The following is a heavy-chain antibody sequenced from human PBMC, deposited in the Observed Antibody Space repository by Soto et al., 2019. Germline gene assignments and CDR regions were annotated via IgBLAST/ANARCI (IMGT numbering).Heavy chain of an antibody. CDR1: GFAFSSYG. J-gene: IGHJ4*02. CDR3: AKLPNCGGDCYFDY. D-gene: IGHD2-21*02. V-gene: IGHV3-30*02. Sequence: SGGGVVQPGGSLRLSCATSGFAFSSYGMHWVRQAPGKGLEWVAVVRFDAINKYYADSVKGRFTISRDNSKSMVYLQMNSLRPDDTAVYYCAKLPNCGGDCYFDYWGQGTLVTVSS. CDR2: VRFDAINK.